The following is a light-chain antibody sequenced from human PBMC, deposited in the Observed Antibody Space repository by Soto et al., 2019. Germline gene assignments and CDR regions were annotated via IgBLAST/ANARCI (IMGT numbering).Light chain of an antibody. CDR3: SLSYPAITGVDVV. CDR1: TGPVTSGHY. Sequence: AVVTQEPSLTVSPGGTVTLTCDSSTGPVTSGHYPYWFQQKPGQAPTTLIYDTNMKHSWTPARFSGSLLGDRGALTLTGAQPEDEADYSRSLSYPAITGVDVVLGGGTQVTVL. V-gene: IGLV7-46*01. CDR2: DTN. J-gene: IGLJ2*01.